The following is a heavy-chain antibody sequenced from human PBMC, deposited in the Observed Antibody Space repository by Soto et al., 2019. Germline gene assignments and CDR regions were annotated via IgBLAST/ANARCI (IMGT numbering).Heavy chain of an antibody. CDR1: GFTFSSYG. J-gene: IGHJ4*02. CDR3: AKLDSSGSPAFDY. Sequence: QVQLVESGGGVVQPGRSLRLSCAASGFTFSSYGMHWVRQAPGKGLEWVAVISYDGSNKYYADSVKGRFTISRDNSKNTLYLQMNSLRAEDTAVYYCAKLDSSGSPAFDYRGQGTLVTVSS. CDR2: ISYDGSNK. V-gene: IGHV3-30*18. D-gene: IGHD3-22*01.